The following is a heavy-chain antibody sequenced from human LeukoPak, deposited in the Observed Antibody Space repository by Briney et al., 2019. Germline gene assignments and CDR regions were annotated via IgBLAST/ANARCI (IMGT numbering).Heavy chain of an antibody. V-gene: IGHV4-34*01. D-gene: IGHD4-23*01. J-gene: IGHJ3*02. CDR1: GGSFSGYY. CDR2: INHSGST. Sequence: SETLSLTCAVYGGSFSGYYWSWIRQPPGKGLEWIGEINHSGSTNYNPSLKSRVTISVDTSKNQFSLKLSSVTAADTDVYYCARVTTVAPEAFDIWGQGTMVTVSS. CDR3: ARVTTVAPEAFDI.